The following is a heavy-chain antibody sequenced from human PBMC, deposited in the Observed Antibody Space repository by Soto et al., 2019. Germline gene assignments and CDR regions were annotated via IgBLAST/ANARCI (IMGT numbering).Heavy chain of an antibody. CDR2: IYWDDDK. V-gene: IGHV2-5*02. D-gene: IGHD3-10*01. J-gene: IGHJ4*02. Sequence: QITLKESGPPLVKPTQTLTLTCTFSGFSLSTSGVSVGWIRQPPGKALECLAVIYWDDDKRYRPSLQSRLTVTKDTSKNQVVLRMTNMDPVDTATYYCTHRWGLGELYWGQGTLVTVSS. CDR3: THRWGLGELY. CDR1: GFSLSTSGVS.